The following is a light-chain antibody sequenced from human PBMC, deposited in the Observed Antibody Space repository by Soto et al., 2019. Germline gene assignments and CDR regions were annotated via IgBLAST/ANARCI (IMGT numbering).Light chain of an antibody. CDR1: QSVSNSY. CDR2: DTA. J-gene: IGKJ1*01. CDR3: LHYNKRPRWT. V-gene: IGKV3-15*01. Sequence: DIVMTQSPATLSVSPGERATLSCRASQSVSNSYLALYQQKPGQAPTLLLYDTAARATSIPARFSGSGSGTEFTLTISGLQSEDFAVYYCLHYNKRPRWTFGQGTKVDIK.